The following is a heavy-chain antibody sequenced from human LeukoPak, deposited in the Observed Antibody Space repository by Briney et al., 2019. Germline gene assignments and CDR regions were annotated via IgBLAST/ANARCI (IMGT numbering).Heavy chain of an antibody. J-gene: IGHJ6*03. D-gene: IGHD1-26*01. V-gene: IGHV4-4*02. CDR2: IYHSGST. Sequence: SETLSLTCAVSGGSISSSNWWSWVRQPPGKGLEWIGEIYHSGSTNYNPSLKSRVTISVDTSKNQFSLKLSSVTAADTAVYYCAREEQYSGSYFYYYYYYMDVWGKGTTVTISS. CDR3: AREEQYSGSYFYYYYYYMDV. CDR1: GGSISSSNW.